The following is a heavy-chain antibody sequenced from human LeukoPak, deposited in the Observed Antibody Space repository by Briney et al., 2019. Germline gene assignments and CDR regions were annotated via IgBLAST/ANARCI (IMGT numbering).Heavy chain of an antibody. CDR2: ISSSGSTI. J-gene: IGHJ6*02. CDR1: GFTFSDYY. D-gene: IGHD3-3*01. Sequence: GGSLRLSCAASGFTFSDYYMSWIRQAPGKGLEWVSYISSSGSTIYYADSVKGRFTISRDNAKDSLYLQMNSLRAEDTAVYYCAKDDSWSALCGMDVWGQGTTVTVSS. V-gene: IGHV3-11*01. CDR3: AKDDSWSALCGMDV.